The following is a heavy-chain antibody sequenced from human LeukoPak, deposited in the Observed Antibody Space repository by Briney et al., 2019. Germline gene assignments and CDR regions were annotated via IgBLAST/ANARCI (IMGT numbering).Heavy chain of an antibody. V-gene: IGHV3-7*01. CDR1: GFTFSSYA. CDR3: ARVRSGDYGNEDY. J-gene: IGHJ4*02. CDR2: IREDGGEK. D-gene: IGHD4/OR15-4a*01. Sequence: PGGSLRLSCAASGFTFSSYAISWVRQAPGKGLEWVANIREDGGEKYYVGSVKGRFTISRDNAKNSLYLQMNSLRAEDTAVYYCARVRSGDYGNEDYWGQGTLVIVSS.